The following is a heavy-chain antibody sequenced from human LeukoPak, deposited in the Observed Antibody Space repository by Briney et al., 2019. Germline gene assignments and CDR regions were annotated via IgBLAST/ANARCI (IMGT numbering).Heavy chain of an antibody. CDR1: GFTVSSNY. D-gene: IGHD6-13*01. Sequence: GGSLRLSCAASGFTVSSNYMSWVRQAPGKGLEWVSVIYSGGSTYYADSVKGRFTISRDNSKSTLYLQMNSLRAEDTAVYYCARDDIAAAGNDAFDIWGQGTMVTVSS. V-gene: IGHV3-66*01. CDR3: ARDDIAAAGNDAFDI. CDR2: IYSGGST. J-gene: IGHJ3*02.